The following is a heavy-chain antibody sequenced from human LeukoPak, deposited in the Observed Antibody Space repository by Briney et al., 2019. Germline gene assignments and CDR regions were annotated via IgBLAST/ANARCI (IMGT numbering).Heavy chain of an antibody. V-gene: IGHV4-38-2*02. J-gene: IGHJ4*02. CDR3: ARRHNDYGDY. CDR1: GYSISSGYY. Sequence: NSSETLSLTCTVSGYSISSGYYWGWIRQPPGKGLEWIGSIYHSGSTYYNPSLKSRVTISVDTSKNQFSLKLSSVTAADTAVYYCARRHNDYGDYWGQGTLVTVSS. CDR2: IYHSGST. D-gene: IGHD2-8*01.